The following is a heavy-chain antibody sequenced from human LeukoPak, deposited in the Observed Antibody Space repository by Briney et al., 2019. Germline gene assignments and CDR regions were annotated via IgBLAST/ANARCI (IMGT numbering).Heavy chain of an antibody. CDR3: ARDYVGMSTIRDFGY. CDR2: INPNTGGT. CDR1: GYTFTGYY. J-gene: IGHJ4*02. Sequence: ASVTVSCKASGYTFTGYYLHWVRQAPGQGLEWMGWINPNTGGTNYAQRFQGRVTMTRDTSISTAYMELSRLRSDDTAVYYCARDYVGMSTIRDFGYWGQGTLVTVSS. D-gene: IGHD5-24*01. V-gene: IGHV1-2*02.